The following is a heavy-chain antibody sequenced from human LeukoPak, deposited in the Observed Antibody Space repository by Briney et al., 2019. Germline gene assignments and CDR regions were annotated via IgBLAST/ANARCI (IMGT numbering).Heavy chain of an antibody. Sequence: GASVKVSCKASGGTFSSYAISWVRQAPGQGLEWMGKISAYNGNTNYAQKLQGRVTMTTDTSTSTAYMELRSLRSDDTAVYYCATSVDTAWDFDYWGQGTLVTVSS. J-gene: IGHJ4*02. CDR2: ISAYNGNT. V-gene: IGHV1-18*01. CDR1: GGTFSSYA. CDR3: ATSVDTAWDFDY. D-gene: IGHD5-18*01.